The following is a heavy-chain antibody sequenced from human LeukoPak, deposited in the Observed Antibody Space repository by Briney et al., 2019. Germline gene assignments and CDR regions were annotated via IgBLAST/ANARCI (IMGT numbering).Heavy chain of an antibody. CDR1: GYTFTSYG. V-gene: IGHV1-18*01. Sequence: ASVKVSCKASGYTFTSYGISWVRQAPGQGLEWMGWISAYNGNTNYAQKLQGRLTMTTDTSTSTAYMELRSLRSDDTAVYYCARGVPAATMDAFDIWGQGTMVTVSS. J-gene: IGHJ3*02. D-gene: IGHD2-2*01. CDR3: ARGVPAATMDAFDI. CDR2: ISAYNGNT.